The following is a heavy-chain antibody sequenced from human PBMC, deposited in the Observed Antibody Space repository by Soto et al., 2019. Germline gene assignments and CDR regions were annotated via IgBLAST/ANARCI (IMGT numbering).Heavy chain of an antibody. Sequence: QVQLVQSGAEVRKPGASVKVSCKASGYTFSSYGISWVRQAPGQGLEWMGWISTSNGNTNYAQKLQGRVTMTTDTSTSTAYMELRSLRSDDTAVYYCARDREQLWPRDDWGQGTLVTVSS. CDR1: GYTFSSYG. CDR3: ARDREQLWPRDD. D-gene: IGHD3-16*01. CDR2: ISTSNGNT. J-gene: IGHJ4*02. V-gene: IGHV1-18*01.